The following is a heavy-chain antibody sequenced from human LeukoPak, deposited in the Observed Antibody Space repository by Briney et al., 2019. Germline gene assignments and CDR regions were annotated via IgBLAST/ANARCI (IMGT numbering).Heavy chain of an antibody. CDR1: GFTVSSDY. V-gene: IGHV3-53*01. CDR2: TYPAGNT. D-gene: IGHD3-3*01. Sequence: PGGSLTVSCAPSGFTVSSDYMTWVRQAPGKGLEGSSVTYPAGNTFFADSVKGRFTISRDNSKNTLFLQMNSLRVEDTAVYYCVIGSLWKLSRFDYWGQGTLVTVSS. CDR3: VIGSLWKLSRFDY. J-gene: IGHJ4*02.